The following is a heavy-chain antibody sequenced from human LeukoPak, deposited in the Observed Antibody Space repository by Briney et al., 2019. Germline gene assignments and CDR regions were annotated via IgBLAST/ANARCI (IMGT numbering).Heavy chain of an antibody. Sequence: RLSPAASRVTSSALTMNSGGQSPRKRLSWVLPISPGSNYIYYADSVKGRFTISRDNAKNSLYLQMNSLRAEDTALYYCARGSVGLQRNDWFDPWGQGTLVTVSS. V-gene: IGHV3-21*01. CDR1: RVTSSALT. J-gene: IGHJ5*02. CDR2: ISPGSNYI. CDR3: ARGSVGLQRNDWFDP. D-gene: IGHD4-11*01.